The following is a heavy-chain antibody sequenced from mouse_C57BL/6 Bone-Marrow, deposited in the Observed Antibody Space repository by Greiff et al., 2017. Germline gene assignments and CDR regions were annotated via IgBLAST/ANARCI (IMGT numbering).Heavy chain of an antibody. Sequence: QVQLQQPGAELVKPGASVKMSCKASGYTFTSYWITWVKQSPGQGLEWIGVIYPGSGSTNYNEKFKSKATLTVDTSSSTAYMQLSSLTSEDSAVYYCASYYYEHAMDYWGQGTSVTVSS. D-gene: IGHD2-4*01. J-gene: IGHJ4*01. CDR2: IYPGSGST. CDR3: ASYYYEHAMDY. CDR1: GYTFTSYW. V-gene: IGHV1-55*01.